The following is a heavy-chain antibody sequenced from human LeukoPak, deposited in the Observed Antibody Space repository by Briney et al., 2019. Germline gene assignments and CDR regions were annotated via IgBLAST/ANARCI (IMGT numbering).Heavy chain of an antibody. Sequence: GESLKISCKRSGYIFTTFWIAWVRQMPGKGREWMGIIYTGDSDTRYSPSVQGQVTFSADKSISTAYSQWSSLKALDAAVYYCARRGREGYNPYYFDFWGQGTLVTVSS. CDR1: GYIFTTFW. J-gene: IGHJ4*02. CDR2: IYTGDSDT. CDR3: ARRGREGYNPYYFDF. V-gene: IGHV5-51*01. D-gene: IGHD5-24*01.